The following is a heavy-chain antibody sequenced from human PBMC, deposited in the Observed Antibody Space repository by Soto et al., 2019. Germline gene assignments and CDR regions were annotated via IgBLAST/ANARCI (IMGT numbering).Heavy chain of an antibody. V-gene: IGHV3-48*02. CDR2: ISSSSSTI. J-gene: IGHJ4*02. CDR3: ARDEKLPVVPGAFDY. CDR1: GFTFSSYS. D-gene: IGHD2-2*01. Sequence: EVQLVESGGGLVQPGGSLRLSCAASGFTFSSYSMNWVRQAPGQGLEWVSYISSSSSTIYYADSVKGRFTISRDNAKNSLYLQMNSLRDEDTAVYYCARDEKLPVVPGAFDYWGQGTLVTVSS.